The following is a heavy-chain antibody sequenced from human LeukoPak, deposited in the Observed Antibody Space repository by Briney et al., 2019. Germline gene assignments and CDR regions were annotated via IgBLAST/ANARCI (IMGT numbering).Heavy chain of an antibody. J-gene: IGHJ4*02. V-gene: IGHV4-59*04. CDR1: GGSISNYF. CDR2: IYHSGNT. CDR3: ARQTGSGLFILP. Sequence: ASETLSLTCSVSGGSISNYFWSWIRQPPGKGLEWIGSIYHSGNTYYNASLKSQVSISIDTSKNQFSLRLTSVTAADTAVYYCARQTGSGLFILPGGQGTLVTVSS. D-gene: IGHD3/OR15-3a*01.